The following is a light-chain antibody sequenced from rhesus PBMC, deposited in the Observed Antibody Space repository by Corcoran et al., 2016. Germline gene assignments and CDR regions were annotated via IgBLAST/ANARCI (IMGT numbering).Light chain of an antibody. V-gene: IGKV1-22*01. CDR1: QDITSW. CDR3: LQYSSSPFT. Sequence: DIQMTQSPSSLSASVGDKVTITCRASQDITSWLAWYQQKPGKAPKLLIYKASSLQTGVPSRFSGSGSGTDFTLTISSLQPEDCATYYCLQYSSSPFTFGPGTKLDIE. J-gene: IGKJ3*01. CDR2: KAS.